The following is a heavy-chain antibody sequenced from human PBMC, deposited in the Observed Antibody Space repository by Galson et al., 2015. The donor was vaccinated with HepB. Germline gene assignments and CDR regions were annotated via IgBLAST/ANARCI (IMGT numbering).Heavy chain of an antibody. V-gene: IGHV3-73*01. CDR2: IRSKANSYAT. J-gene: IGHJ6*02. D-gene: IGHD2-15*01. Sequence: SLRLSCAASGFTFSGSAMHWVRQASGKGLEWVGRIRSKANSYATAYAASVKGRFTISRDDSKNTAYLQMNSLKTEDTAVYYCTRQGSTGGYCSGGSCYPHYYYGMDVWGQGTTVTVSS. CDR1: GFTFSGSA. CDR3: TRQGSTGGYCSGGSCYPHYYYGMDV.